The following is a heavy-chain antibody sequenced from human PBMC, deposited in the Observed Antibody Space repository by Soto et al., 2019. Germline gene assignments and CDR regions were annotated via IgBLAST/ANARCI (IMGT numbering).Heavy chain of an antibody. J-gene: IGHJ3*01. CDR1: GFTFSSYW. D-gene: IGHD2-15*01. CDR2: INSDGSTT. V-gene: IGHV3-74*01. CDR3: VRSAPGAFDL. Sequence: EVQLVESGGGLVQPGGSLRLSCAASGFTFSSYWIHWVRQAPGKGLVWVSLINSDGSTTSYADSVKGRFTISRDNAKDTLYLQMNSLRAEDSAVYYCVRSAPGAFDLWGQGKLVTVSS.